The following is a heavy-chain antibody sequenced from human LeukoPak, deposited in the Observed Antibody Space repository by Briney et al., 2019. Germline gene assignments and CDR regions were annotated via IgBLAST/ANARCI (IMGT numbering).Heavy chain of an antibody. CDR1: GYTFSAYY. D-gene: IGHD6-19*01. Sequence: ASVKVSCKASGYTFSAYYAHWVRQAPGQGLEWMGWINPNAGGTKFAQMFQGRVTMTRDTSINTAYMELNRLRSDDTAVYYCARAPYSSGWYAYFDYWGQGTLVTVSS. CDR3: ARAPYSSGWYAYFDY. CDR2: INPNAGGT. V-gene: IGHV1-2*02. J-gene: IGHJ4*02.